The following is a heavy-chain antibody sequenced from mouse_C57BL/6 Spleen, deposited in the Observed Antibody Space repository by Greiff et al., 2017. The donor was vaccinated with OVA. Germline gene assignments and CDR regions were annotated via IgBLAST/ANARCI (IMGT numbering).Heavy chain of an antibody. D-gene: IGHD1-2*01. CDR2: FHPYNDDT. CDR3: ARAIITTANPNAGYFDV. CDR1: GYTFTTYP. Sequence: VKLMESGAELVKPGASVKMSCKASGYTFTTYPIEWMKQNHGKSLEWIGNFHPYNDDTKYNEKFKGKATLTVEKSSSTVYLELSRLTSDDSAVYYCARAIITTANPNAGYFDVWGTGTTVTVSS. J-gene: IGHJ1*03. V-gene: IGHV1-47*01.